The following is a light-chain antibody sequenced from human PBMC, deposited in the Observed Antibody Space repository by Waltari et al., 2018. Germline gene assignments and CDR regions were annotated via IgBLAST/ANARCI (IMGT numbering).Light chain of an antibody. CDR2: DAS. J-gene: IGKJ4*01. V-gene: IGKV1-33*01. CDR1: QDISNY. CDR3: QQANSFPSLT. Sequence: DIQLTQSPPSLSASVGDRVTITCQASQDISNYLNWYQHKPGKAPKLLIYDASNLKTGVPSRFSGSRSGSDFSFTISSLQPEDFATYYCQQANSFPSLTFGGGTKVEIK.